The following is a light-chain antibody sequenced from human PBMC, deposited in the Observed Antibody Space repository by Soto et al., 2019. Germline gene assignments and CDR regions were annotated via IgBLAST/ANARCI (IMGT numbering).Light chain of an antibody. CDR1: QSVSSSY. CDR2: GAS. Sequence: EIVLTQSPGTLSLSPGERATLSCRASQSVSSSYLAWYQQKPGQAPRLLIYGASSRATGIPDRFSGSGSGTDFTLTISRLGPEDFAVHYCKQYGSCHPIGQETKVDIK. J-gene: IGKJ1*01. V-gene: IGKV3-20*01. CDR3: KQYGSCHP.